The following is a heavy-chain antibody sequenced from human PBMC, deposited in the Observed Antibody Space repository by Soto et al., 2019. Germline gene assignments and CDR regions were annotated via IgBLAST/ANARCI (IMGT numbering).Heavy chain of an antibody. V-gene: IGHV1-46*01. CDR3: ASGKSIGGSAFDI. J-gene: IGHJ3*02. CDR1: GYTFTSYY. Sequence: ASVKVSCKASGYTFTSYYMHWVRQAPGQGLEWMGIINPSGGSTSYAQKFQGRVTMTRDTSTSTVYTELSSLRSEDTAVYYCASGKSIGGSAFDIWGQGTMVTVS. CDR2: INPSGGST. D-gene: IGHD3-10*01.